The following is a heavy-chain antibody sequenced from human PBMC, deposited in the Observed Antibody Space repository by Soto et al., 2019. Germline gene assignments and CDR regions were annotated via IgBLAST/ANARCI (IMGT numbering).Heavy chain of an antibody. CDR2: IIPIFGTA. D-gene: IGHD6-13*01. CDR1: GGTFSSYA. Sequence: SVKVSCKASGGTFSSYAISWVRQAPGQGLEWMGGIIPIFGTANYAQKFQGRVTITADESTSTAYMELSSLRSEDTAVYYCASDSISPTPQFRIAAAGHFDYWGQGTQVTVSS. CDR3: ASDSISPTPQFRIAAAGHFDY. V-gene: IGHV1-69*13. J-gene: IGHJ4*02.